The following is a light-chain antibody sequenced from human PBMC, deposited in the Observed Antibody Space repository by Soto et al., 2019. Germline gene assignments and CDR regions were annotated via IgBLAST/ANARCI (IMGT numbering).Light chain of an antibody. Sequence: QSALTQPASVSGSPGQSITISCTGSNSDIGGYILVSWYQQHTGKAPKLILYEGTKRPSGVSHRFSGSKSGTTASLTISTLQAEDEADYYCSPYAGRVSLVLFGGGTKLTVL. V-gene: IGLV2-23*01. J-gene: IGLJ2*01. CDR1: NSDIGGYIL. CDR3: SPYAGRVSLVL. CDR2: EGT.